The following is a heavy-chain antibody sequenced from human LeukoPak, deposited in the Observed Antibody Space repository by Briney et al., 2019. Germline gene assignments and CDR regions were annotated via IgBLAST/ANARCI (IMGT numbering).Heavy chain of an antibody. CDR2: ISRSSRAI. CDR3: AGDPSVGSTWYYYVDV. CDR1: GFSLGSYA. V-gene: IGHV3-48*04. Sequence: RGSLRLSCEASGFSLGSYAMSWIRQAPGRGLEYIAYISRSSRAINYAESVRGRFTVSRDNARNSLYLQMNGLRAEDTAVYHCAGDPSVGSTWYYYVDVWGKGTTVTVSS. J-gene: IGHJ6*03. D-gene: IGHD6-13*01.